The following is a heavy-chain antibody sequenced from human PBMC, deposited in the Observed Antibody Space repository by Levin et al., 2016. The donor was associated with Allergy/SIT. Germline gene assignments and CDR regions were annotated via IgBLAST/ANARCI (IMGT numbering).Heavy chain of an antibody. Sequence: GESLKISCAASGFTFSSHSMNWVRQAPGKGLEWVSSISSSSSYIYYADSVKGRFTISRDNAKNSLYLQMNSLRAEDTAVYYCARERVAATPDYYGMDVWGQGTTVTVSS. D-gene: IGHD2-15*01. CDR2: ISSSSSYI. CDR3: ARERVAATPDYYGMDV. J-gene: IGHJ6*02. CDR1: GFTFSSHS. V-gene: IGHV3-21*01.